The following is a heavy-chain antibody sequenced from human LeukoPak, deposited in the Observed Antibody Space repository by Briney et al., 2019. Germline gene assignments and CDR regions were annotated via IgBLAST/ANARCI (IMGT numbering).Heavy chain of an antibody. V-gene: IGHV3-23*01. J-gene: IGHJ5*02. CDR3: AKRLQFDP. CDR2: ISASGGST. CDR1: GFTFSSHA. Sequence: PGGSLRLSCAASGFTFSSHAMIWVRQAPGKGLAWVSTISASGGSTYYADSVKGRFTISRDDSKNTLYLQMNSLRAEDTAVYYCAKRLQFDPWGQGTLVTVSS.